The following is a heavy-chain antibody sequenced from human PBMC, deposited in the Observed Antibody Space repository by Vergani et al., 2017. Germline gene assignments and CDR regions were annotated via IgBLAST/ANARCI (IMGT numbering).Heavy chain of an antibody. CDR1: GYSFTSYW. Sequence: VQLVQSGAEVKKPGESLKISCKGSGYSFTSYWIGWVRQMPGKGLEWMGIIYPGDSDTRYSPSFQGQVTISADKSISTAYLQWSSLKASDTAMYYCARHSSAASQQPITHYYGMDVWGQGTTVTVSS. CDR2: IYPGDSDT. J-gene: IGHJ6*02. V-gene: IGHV5-51*01. CDR3: ARHSSAASQQPITHYYGMDV. D-gene: IGHD6-13*01.